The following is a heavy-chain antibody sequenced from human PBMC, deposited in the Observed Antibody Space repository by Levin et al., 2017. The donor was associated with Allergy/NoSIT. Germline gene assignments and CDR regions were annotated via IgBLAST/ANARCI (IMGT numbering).Heavy chain of an antibody. D-gene: IGHD3-22*01. J-gene: IGHJ4*02. Sequence: GGSLRLSCAASGFTFSNAGMSWVRQAPGKGLEWVGRIKSKTDGGTTDYAAPVKGRFTISRDDSKNTLYLQMNSLKTEDTAVYYCTTGDYYDSSGYYGFVYWGQGTLVTVSS. CDR2: IKSKTDGGTT. V-gene: IGHV3-15*01. CDR3: TTGDYYDSSGYYGFVY. CDR1: GFTFSNAG.